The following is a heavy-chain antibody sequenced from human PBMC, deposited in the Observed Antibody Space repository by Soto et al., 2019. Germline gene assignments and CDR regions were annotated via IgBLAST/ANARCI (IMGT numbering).Heavy chain of an antibody. D-gene: IGHD3-10*01. CDR2: IIPIFGTA. V-gene: IGHV1-69*01. Sequence: QVQLVQSGAELKQPGSSVKVSCKASGGTFSSYAISWVRQAPGQGLEWMGGIIPIFGTANYAQKFQGRVTITADESTSTAYMELSRLRSEDTAVYYCASPNYYGSGSYTFDYWGQGTLVTVSS. J-gene: IGHJ4*02. CDR3: ASPNYYGSGSYTFDY. CDR1: GGTFSSYA.